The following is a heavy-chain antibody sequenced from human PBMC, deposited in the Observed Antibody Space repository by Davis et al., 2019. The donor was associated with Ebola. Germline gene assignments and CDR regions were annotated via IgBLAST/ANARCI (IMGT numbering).Heavy chain of an antibody. Sequence: PGGSLRLSCAASGFTFSSYGMHWVRQAPGKGLEWVAVISYDGSNKYYADSVKGRFTISRDNSKNTLYLQMNSLRAEDTAVYYCAKDYDFWSGSDPDAFDIWGQGTMVTVSS. CDR3: AKDYDFWSGSDPDAFDI. CDR2: ISYDGSNK. J-gene: IGHJ3*02. V-gene: IGHV3-30*18. D-gene: IGHD3-3*01. CDR1: GFTFSSYG.